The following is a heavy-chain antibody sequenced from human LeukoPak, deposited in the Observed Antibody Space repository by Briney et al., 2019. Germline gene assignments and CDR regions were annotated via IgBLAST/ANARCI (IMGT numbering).Heavy chain of an antibody. D-gene: IGHD3-22*01. V-gene: IGHV5-51*01. Sequence: GASLKISXKGSGYSFTSYWIGWVRQMPGKGLEWMGIIYPGDSDTIYSPSFQGQVTISADKSISTAYLQWSSLKASDTATYYCARHLFGSSGYYFDYWGQGTLVTVSS. J-gene: IGHJ4*02. CDR3: ARHLFGSSGYYFDY. CDR2: IYPGDSDT. CDR1: GYSFTSYW.